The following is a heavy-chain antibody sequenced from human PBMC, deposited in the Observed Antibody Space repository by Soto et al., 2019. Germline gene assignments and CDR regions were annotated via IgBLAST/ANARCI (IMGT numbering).Heavy chain of an antibody. CDR3: AEAAHPAS. J-gene: IGHJ4*02. CDR1: GFTFDSYT. CDR2: ISSGSSYI. D-gene: IGHD6-13*01. Sequence: GGPLRLSCAASGFTFDSYTMNWVRQAPGKGLEWVSSISSGSSYIYYADSVKGRFSISRDNAKNSLFLQMNSLRAEATAVYYCAEAAHPASWGQATTVTVSS. V-gene: IGHV3-21*01.